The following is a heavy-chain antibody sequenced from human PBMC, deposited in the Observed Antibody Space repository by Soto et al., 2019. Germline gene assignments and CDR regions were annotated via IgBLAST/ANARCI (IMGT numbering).Heavy chain of an antibody. CDR3: ASGHDAFDI. CDR2: IYYSGST. CDR1: GGSISSSSYY. Sequence: SETLSLTCTVSGGSISSSSYYWGWIRQPPGKGLEWIGSIYYSGSTYYNPSLKSRVTISVDTSKNTLYLQMNSLRAEDTAVYYCASGHDAFDIWGQGTMVTVSS. V-gene: IGHV4-39*01. J-gene: IGHJ3*02.